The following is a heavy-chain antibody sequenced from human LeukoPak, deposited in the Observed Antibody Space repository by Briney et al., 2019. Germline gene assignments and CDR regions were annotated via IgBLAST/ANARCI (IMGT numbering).Heavy chain of an antibody. CDR3: ARDGAVAGTRNVDY. CDR1: GFTFSSYA. V-gene: IGHV3-48*02. CDR2: ISSSSSTI. J-gene: IGHJ4*02. Sequence: PGGSLRLSCAASGFTFSSYAMSWVRQAPGKGLEWVSYISSSSSTIYYGDSVKGRFTISRDNAKNSLYLQMNSLRDEDTAVYYCARDGAVAGTRNVDYWGQGTLVTVSS. D-gene: IGHD6-19*01.